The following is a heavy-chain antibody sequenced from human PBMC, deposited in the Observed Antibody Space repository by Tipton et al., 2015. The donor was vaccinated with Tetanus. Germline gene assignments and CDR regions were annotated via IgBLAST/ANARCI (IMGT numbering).Heavy chain of an antibody. CDR1: GGSISSYY. J-gene: IGHJ6*02. CDR3: ARTLRGRNYYYYHGMDV. Sequence: GLVKPSETLSLTCTVSGGSISSYYWSWIRQPPGKGLEWIGYIYFSGSTNYNPSLKSRVTISVDTSKNQFSLKLSSVTAADTAVYYCARTLRGRNYYYYHGMDVWGQGTTVTVSS. V-gene: IGHV4-59*01. CDR2: IYFSGST. D-gene: IGHD4-17*01.